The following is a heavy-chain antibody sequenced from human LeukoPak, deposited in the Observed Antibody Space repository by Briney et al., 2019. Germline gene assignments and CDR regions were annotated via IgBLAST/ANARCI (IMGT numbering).Heavy chain of an antibody. V-gene: IGHV1-69*01. CDR1: GGTFSSYA. Sequence: SVKVSCKASGGTFSSYAISWVRQAPGQGLEWMGGIIPIFGTANYAQKFQGRVTITADESTSTAYMELSSLRSEDTAVYYCASVGSGSYPFDYWGQGTLVTVAS. CDR2: IIPIFGTA. CDR3: ASVGSGSYPFDY. D-gene: IGHD3-10*01. J-gene: IGHJ4*02.